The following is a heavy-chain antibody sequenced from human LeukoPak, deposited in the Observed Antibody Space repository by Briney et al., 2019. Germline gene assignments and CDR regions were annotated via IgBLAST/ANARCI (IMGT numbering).Heavy chain of an antibody. D-gene: IGHD1-7*01. Sequence: GGTLRLSCAASGFTFSSYGMSWVRQAPGKGLEWVSAISGSGGSTYYADSVKGRFTISRDNSKNTLYLQMNSLRAEDTAVYYCARAHNWKYGSFDFWGQGTLVTVSS. CDR1: GFTFSSYG. V-gene: IGHV3-23*01. CDR2: ISGSGGST. CDR3: ARAHNWKYGSFDF. J-gene: IGHJ4*02.